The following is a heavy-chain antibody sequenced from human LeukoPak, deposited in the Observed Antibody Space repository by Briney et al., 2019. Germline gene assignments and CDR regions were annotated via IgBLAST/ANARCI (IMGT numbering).Heavy chain of an antibody. CDR2: INHSGST. D-gene: IGHD2-2*01. CDR3: ARVLPCSSTSCPFQH. V-gene: IGHV4-34*01. Sequence: KPSENLSLTCAVYGGSFSGYYWRWIRQPPGKGVGWIGEINHSGSTNYNPSLKSRVTISVDTSKNQFSLKLSSVTAADTAVSYCARVLPCSSTSCPFQHWGQGTLVTVSS. J-gene: IGHJ1*01. CDR1: GGSFSGYY.